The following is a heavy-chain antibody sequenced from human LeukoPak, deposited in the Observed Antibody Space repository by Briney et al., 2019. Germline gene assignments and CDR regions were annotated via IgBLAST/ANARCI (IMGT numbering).Heavy chain of an antibody. CDR3: ARASIAVAGISDAFDI. J-gene: IGHJ3*02. CDR1: GFTFSSYA. V-gene: IGHV3-23*01. D-gene: IGHD6-19*01. Sequence: GGSLRLSCAASGFTFSSYAMSWVRQAPGKGLEWVSAISGSGGSTYYADSVKGRFTISRDNSKNTLYLQMNSLRVEDTAVYYCARASIAVAGISDAFDIWGQGTMVTVCS. CDR2: ISGSGGST.